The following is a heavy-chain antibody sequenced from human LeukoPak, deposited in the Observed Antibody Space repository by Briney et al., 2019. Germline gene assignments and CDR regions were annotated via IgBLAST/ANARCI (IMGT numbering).Heavy chain of an antibody. Sequence: GGSLRLSCAASGFTFSSYAMSWVRQAPGKGLEWVSAISGSGGSTYYADSVKGRFTISRDDSKNTLYLQMNSLRAEDTAVYYCAKGLGDIVVVPAAHPLFDYWGQGTLVTVSS. V-gene: IGHV3-23*01. D-gene: IGHD2-2*01. CDR1: GFTFSSYA. CDR3: AKGLGDIVVVPAAHPLFDY. J-gene: IGHJ4*02. CDR2: ISGSGGST.